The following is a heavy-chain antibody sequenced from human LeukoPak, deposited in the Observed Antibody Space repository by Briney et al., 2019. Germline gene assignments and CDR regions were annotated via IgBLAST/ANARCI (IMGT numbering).Heavy chain of an antibody. J-gene: IGHJ4*02. CDR2: VIPIFGTA. CDR3: ARDRGWAGYTYGFYY. D-gene: IGHD5-18*01. Sequence: ASVKVSCKASGGTFSSYAISWVRQAPGQGLEWMGGVIPIFGTANYAQKFQGRVTITADESTSTAYMELSGLRSEDTAVYYCARDRGWAGYTYGFYYWGQGTLVTVSS. CDR1: GGTFSSYA. V-gene: IGHV1-69*01.